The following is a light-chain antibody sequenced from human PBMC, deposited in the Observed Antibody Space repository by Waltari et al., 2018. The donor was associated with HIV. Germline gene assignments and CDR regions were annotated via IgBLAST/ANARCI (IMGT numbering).Light chain of an antibody. CDR1: KLGDKY. Sequence: SYELTQPPSVSVSPGQTASLTCSGHKLGDKYACWFQQKPGQSPVLVIYQDWKRPSGIPERFFGSNSGNTATLTISGTQAMDEADYYCQAWDSNTVIFGGGTKLTVL. CDR2: QDW. J-gene: IGLJ2*01. CDR3: QAWDSNTVI. V-gene: IGLV3-1*01.